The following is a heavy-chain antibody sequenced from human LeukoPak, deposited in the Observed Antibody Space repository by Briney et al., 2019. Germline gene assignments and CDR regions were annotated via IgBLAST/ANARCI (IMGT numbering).Heavy chain of an antibody. CDR3: VHCSSTSCYGMGAFDI. CDR2: IYHSGST. D-gene: IGHD2-2*01. CDR1: GGSISSGGYY. Sequence: PSQTLSLTCTVSGGSISSGGYYWSWIRQPPGKGLEWIGYIYHSGSTYYNPSLKSRVTISVDTSKNQFSLKLSSVTAADTAVYYCVHCSSTSCYGMGAFDIWGQGTMVTVSS. V-gene: IGHV4-30-2*01. J-gene: IGHJ3*02.